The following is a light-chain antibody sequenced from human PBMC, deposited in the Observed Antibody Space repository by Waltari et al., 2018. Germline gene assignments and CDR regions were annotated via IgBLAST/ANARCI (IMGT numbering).Light chain of an antibody. CDR2: GAS. CDR1: QSVGRS. CDR3: QHYVRLPVT. V-gene: IGKV3-20*01. J-gene: IGKJ1*01. Sequence: EIVLTQSPGTLSLSPGERATLSCRASQSVGRSLAWYQQKPGQGPRLLIYGASIRATGIPDRFSGGGSGTDFSLTISRLEPEDFAAYHCQHYVRLPVTFGQGTKVEIK.